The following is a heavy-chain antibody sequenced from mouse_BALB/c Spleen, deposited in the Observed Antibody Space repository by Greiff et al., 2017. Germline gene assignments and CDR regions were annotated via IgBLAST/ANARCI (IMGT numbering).Heavy chain of an antibody. D-gene: IGHD1-1*01. CDR1: GYTFTSYW. J-gene: IGHJ4*01. CDR2: IYPSDSYT. V-gene: IGHV1-69*02. Sequence: QVQLQQPGAELVRPGASVKLSCKASGYTFTSYWINWVKQRPGQGLEWIGNIYPSDSYTNYNQKFKDKATLTVDKSSSTAYMQLSSPTSEDSAVYYCTRCYYGYAMDYWGQGTSVTVSS. CDR3: TRCYYGYAMDY.